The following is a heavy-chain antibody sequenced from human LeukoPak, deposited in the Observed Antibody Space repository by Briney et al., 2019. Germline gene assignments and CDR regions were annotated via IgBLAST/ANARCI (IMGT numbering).Heavy chain of an antibody. D-gene: IGHD6-19*01. Sequence: GGSLRLSCAASGFIFSNYGIHWVRQAPGKGLEWVAVISYDGSNNYADSVKGRFTISRDNSKNTLFLQMNSLRPDDTAVYYCATTLGSGWKFDYWGQGTLVTVSS. V-gene: IGHV3-30*03. CDR1: GFIFSNYG. CDR2: ISYDGSN. CDR3: ATTLGSGWKFDY. J-gene: IGHJ4*02.